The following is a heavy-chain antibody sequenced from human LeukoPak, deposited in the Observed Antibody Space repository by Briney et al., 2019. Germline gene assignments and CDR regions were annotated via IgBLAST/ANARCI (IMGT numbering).Heavy chain of an antibody. D-gene: IGHD2-21*02. CDR2: INPSAGTT. CDR3: ARELRSVGTSPPSYFDF. Sequence: ASVKVSCKASGYTFSSYYIHWVRQAPGQGLEWMEIINPSAGTTIYAQRFQGRVTMTKDTASSTVYMDLSSLTSEDTAVYYCARELRSVGTSPPSYFDFWGQGTLVTVSS. J-gene: IGHJ4*02. V-gene: IGHV1-46*01. CDR1: GYTFSSYY.